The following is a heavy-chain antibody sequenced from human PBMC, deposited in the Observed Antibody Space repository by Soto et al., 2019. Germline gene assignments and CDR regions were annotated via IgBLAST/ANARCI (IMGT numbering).Heavy chain of an antibody. V-gene: IGHV3-21*01. CDR2: ISSSSSYI. CDR3: ARDTAMVDYYYGMDV. Sequence: PGGSLRLSCAASGFTFSSYSMNWVRQAPGKGLEWVSSISSSSSYIYYADSVKGRFTISRDNAKNSLYLQMNSLRAEDTAVYYCARDTAMVDYYYGMDVWGQGTTVTVSS. J-gene: IGHJ6*02. CDR1: GFTFSSYS. D-gene: IGHD5-18*01.